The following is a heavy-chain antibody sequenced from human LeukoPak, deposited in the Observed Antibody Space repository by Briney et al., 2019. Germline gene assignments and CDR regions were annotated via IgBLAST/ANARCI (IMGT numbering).Heavy chain of an antibody. V-gene: IGHV3-23*01. Sequence: GGSLRLSCAASRFTFNNYAMSWVRQAPGKGLEWVSAISGSGGRTYYADSVKGRFTVSGDNSKSTLYLQMNSLRAEDTAVYYCAKGGPTGSNYFDFWGQGTLVTVSS. CDR2: ISGSGGRT. J-gene: IGHJ4*02. D-gene: IGHD1-26*01. CDR1: RFTFNNYA. CDR3: AKGGPTGSNYFDF.